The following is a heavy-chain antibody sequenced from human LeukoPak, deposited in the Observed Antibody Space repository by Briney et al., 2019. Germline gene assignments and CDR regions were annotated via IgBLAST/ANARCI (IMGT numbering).Heavy chain of an antibody. V-gene: IGHV1-69-2*01. CDR2: VDPEDGET. J-gene: IGHJ4*02. D-gene: IGHD6-13*01. CDR3: ATKGGGDSSSWFFDY. Sequence: GASVKVSCKASGYTFTSYGISWVQQAPGKGLEWLGRVDPEDGETIYVEKFQGRVTMTADTSTDTAYMELSSLRSEDTAVYYCATKGGGDSSSWFFDYWGQGTLVTVSS. CDR1: GYTFTSYG.